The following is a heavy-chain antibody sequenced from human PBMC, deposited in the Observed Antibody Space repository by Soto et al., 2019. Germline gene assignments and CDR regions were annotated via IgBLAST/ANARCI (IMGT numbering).Heavy chain of an antibody. CDR3: ARDLSTQWLVLNYFDY. CDR1: GYTFTSYG. J-gene: IGHJ4*02. V-gene: IGHV1-18*01. CDR2: ISAYNGNT. Sequence: ASVKVSCKASGYTFTSYGISWVRQAPGQGLEWMGWISAYNGNTNYAQKLQGRVTMTTDTSTSTAYMELRSLRSDDTAVYYCARDLSTQWLVLNYFDYWGQGTLVTSPQ. D-gene: IGHD6-19*01.